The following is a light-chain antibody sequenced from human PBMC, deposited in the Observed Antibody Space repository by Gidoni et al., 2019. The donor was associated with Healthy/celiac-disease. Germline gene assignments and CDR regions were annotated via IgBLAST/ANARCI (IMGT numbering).Light chain of an antibody. CDR1: QSVLYRANNNNY. J-gene: IGKJ4*01. CDR3: QQYNSTPT. Sequence: DIVMSLSPDSLALSLDERATINCKSSQSVLYRANNNNYLAWYQQKPRQPHLLLIYWASTRDSGVPEFFSGRWCATYFIPTISSLPAEVVAFYYRQQYNSTPTFXGXTKVEIK. V-gene: IGKV4-1*01. CDR2: WAS.